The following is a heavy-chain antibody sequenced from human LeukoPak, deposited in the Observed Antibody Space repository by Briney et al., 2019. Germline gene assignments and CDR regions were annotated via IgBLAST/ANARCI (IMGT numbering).Heavy chain of an antibody. V-gene: IGHV3-30*04. J-gene: IGHJ4*02. CDR1: GFTFSSYA. CDR3: ARFASIAGDY. D-gene: IGHD6-6*01. Sequence: GGSLRLSCAASGFTFSSYAMHWVRQAPGKGLEWVAVISYDGSNKYYADSVKGRFTISRDNSKNTLYLQMNSLGAEDTAVYYCARFASIAGDYWGQGTLVTVSS. CDR2: ISYDGSNK.